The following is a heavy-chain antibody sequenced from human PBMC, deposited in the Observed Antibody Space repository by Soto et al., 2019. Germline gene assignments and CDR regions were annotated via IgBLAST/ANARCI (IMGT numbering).Heavy chain of an antibody. V-gene: IGHV3-23*01. J-gene: IGHJ5*02. D-gene: IGHD6-6*01. Sequence: PGGSLRLSCAASGFTFASHAMNWVRQAPGKGLQWVSTITDSGGRTYYADSVKGRFTISRDNSKNTLSLQMNNLRAEDTAIYYCAKDLGSSSQHWFDPWGPGTLVTVSS. CDR2: ITDSGGRT. CDR3: AKDLGSSSQHWFDP. CDR1: GFTFASHA.